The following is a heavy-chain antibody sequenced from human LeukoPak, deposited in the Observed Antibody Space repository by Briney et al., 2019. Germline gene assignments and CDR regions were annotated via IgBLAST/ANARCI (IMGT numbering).Heavy chain of an antibody. CDR3: AREYGFGSGSYYP. D-gene: IGHD3-10*01. V-gene: IGHV3-74*01. J-gene: IGHJ5*02. Sequence: PGGSLRLSCAASGFTFSTYWMHWVRQAPGKRLVWVSRIRSDGSSTNYADSVKGRFTISRDNAKNTLYLQMNSLRAEDTAVYYCAREYGFGSGSYYPWGQGTLVTVSS. CDR2: IRSDGSST. CDR1: GFTFSTYW.